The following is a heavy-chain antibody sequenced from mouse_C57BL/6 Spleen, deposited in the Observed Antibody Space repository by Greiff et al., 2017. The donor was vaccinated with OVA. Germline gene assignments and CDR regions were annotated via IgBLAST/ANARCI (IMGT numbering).Heavy chain of an antibody. Sequence: QVQLQQSGAELVRPGASVTLSCKASGYTFTDYEMHWVKQTPVHGLEWIGAIDPETGGTAYNQKFKGKAILTADKSSGTAYMELRSLTSEDSAVYNCTRVTRTGTDYAMDYWGQGTSVTVAS. CDR2: IDPETGGT. V-gene: IGHV1-15*01. CDR1: GYTFTDYE. CDR3: TRVTRTGTDYAMDY. J-gene: IGHJ4*01. D-gene: IGHD4-1*01.